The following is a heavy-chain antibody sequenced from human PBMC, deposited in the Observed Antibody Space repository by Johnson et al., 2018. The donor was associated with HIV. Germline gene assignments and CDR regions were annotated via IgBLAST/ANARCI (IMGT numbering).Heavy chain of an antibody. CDR3: ARDRGSSSPAHAFDI. D-gene: IGHD6-6*01. V-gene: IGHV3-66*01. Sequence: VQLVESGGGVVQPGRSLRLSCAASAFTFSSYAMHWVRQAPGKGLEWVSVIYSGGNTYYADSVKGRFTISRDNSKNTLYLQMNSLRSEDTAVYYCARDRGSSSPAHAFDIWGQGTMVTVS. CDR1: AFTFSSYA. J-gene: IGHJ3*02. CDR2: IYSGGNT.